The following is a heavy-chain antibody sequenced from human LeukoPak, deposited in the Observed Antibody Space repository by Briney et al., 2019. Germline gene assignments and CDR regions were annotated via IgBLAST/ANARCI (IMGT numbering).Heavy chain of an antibody. V-gene: IGHV4-34*01. CDR1: GGSFSGYY. Sequence: PSETLSLTCAVYGGSFSGYYWSWIRQPPGKGLEWIGEINHSGSTNYNPSLKSRVTISVGTSKNQFSLKLSSVTAADTAVYYCARRGYSYGRWGQGTLVTVSS. CDR3: ARRGYSYGR. J-gene: IGHJ4*02. D-gene: IGHD5-18*01. CDR2: INHSGST.